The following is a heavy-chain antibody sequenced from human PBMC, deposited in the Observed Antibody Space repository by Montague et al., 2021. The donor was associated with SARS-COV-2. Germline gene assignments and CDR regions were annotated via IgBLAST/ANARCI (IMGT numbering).Heavy chain of an antibody. V-gene: IGHV3-74*01. CDR2: ASPDGSDM. CDR1: GFTFSNHS. J-gene: IGHJ4*02. D-gene: IGHD5-24*01. CDR3: ARGGRDDNHNPFDS. Sequence: SLRLSCAASGFTFSNHSMHWVRQVPGRGLEWVSRASPDGSDMAYTDSVEGRFIISRDNAKDTLYLEMSSLGAEDTDVYFCARGGRDDNHNPFDSWGRGTLVTVSS.